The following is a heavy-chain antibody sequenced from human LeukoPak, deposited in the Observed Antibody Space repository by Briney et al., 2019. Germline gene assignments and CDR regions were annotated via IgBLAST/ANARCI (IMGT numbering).Heavy chain of an antibody. D-gene: IGHD3-22*01. CDR3: ARDRIYDSSGYHDAYYYMDV. Sequence: GGSLRLSCAASGFTFSSYAMHWVRQAPGKGLEYVSAVSSNGGSTYYANSVEGRFTISRDNSKNTLYLQMGSLRAEDMAVYYCARDRIYDSSGYHDAYYYMDVWGKGTTVTVSS. J-gene: IGHJ6*03. CDR1: GFTFSSYA. V-gene: IGHV3-64*01. CDR2: VSSNGGST.